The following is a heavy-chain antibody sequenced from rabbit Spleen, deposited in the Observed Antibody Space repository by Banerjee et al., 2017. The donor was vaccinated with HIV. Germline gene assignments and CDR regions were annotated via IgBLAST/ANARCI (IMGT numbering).Heavy chain of an antibody. CDR1: GFDFSSNA. Sequence: QEQLVESGGGLVQPEGSLTLTCKASGFDFSSNAMCWVRQAPGKGPEWIACIANGDGSTYYASWVNGRFTITRSTSLNTVTLQMTSLTAADTATYFCARSLFKYSSSSVYAVAFDLWGQGTLVTVS. CDR2: IANGDGST. D-gene: IGHD1-1*01. V-gene: IGHV1S47*01. CDR3: ARSLFKYSSSSVYAVAFDL. J-gene: IGHJ4*01.